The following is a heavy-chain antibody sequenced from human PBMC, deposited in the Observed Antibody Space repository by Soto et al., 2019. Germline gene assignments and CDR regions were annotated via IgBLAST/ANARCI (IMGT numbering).Heavy chain of an antibody. Sequence: PSETLSLTCTVSSGSNIRDGYYWSWIRQHPGKGLEWLAYISYSGSSYSNPSLKSRVTISPDTSKNQFSRRLTPVTAADTAVYFCARSTPAGSADFWGQGTLVTVYS. CDR3: ARSTPAGSADF. V-gene: IGHV4-31*03. J-gene: IGHJ4*02. CDR2: ISYSGSS. CDR1: SGSNIRDGYY. D-gene: IGHD2-2*01.